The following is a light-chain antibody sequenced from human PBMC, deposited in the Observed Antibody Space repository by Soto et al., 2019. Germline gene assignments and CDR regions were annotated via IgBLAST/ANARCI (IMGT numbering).Light chain of an antibody. CDR3: SSLTASNSFV. CDR2: DVA. Sequence: QSALTQPASVSGSPGQSITISCTGSSSDLGGYNFVSWYQQYPGKAPKLMIYDVANRPSGVSNRFSGSKSGNTASLTIYGLQAEDEADYYCSSLTASNSFVFGTGTKLTVL. CDR1: SSDLGGYNF. J-gene: IGLJ1*01. V-gene: IGLV2-14*01.